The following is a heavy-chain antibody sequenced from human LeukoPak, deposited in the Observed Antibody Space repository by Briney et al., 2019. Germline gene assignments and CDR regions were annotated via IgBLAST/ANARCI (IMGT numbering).Heavy chain of an antibody. Sequence: GGPLRLSCAASGFTFSSYAMSWVRQAPGKGLEWVSAISGSGGSTYYADSVKGRFTISRDNSKNTLYLQMNSLRAEDTAVYYCAKPLYGDYEPFDYWGQGTLVTVSS. D-gene: IGHD4-17*01. J-gene: IGHJ4*02. V-gene: IGHV3-23*01. CDR1: GFTFSSYA. CDR2: ISGSGGST. CDR3: AKPLYGDYEPFDY.